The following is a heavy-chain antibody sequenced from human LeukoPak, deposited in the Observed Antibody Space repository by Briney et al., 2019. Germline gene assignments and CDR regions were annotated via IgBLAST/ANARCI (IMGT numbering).Heavy chain of an antibody. CDR2: IHHSGST. J-gene: IGHJ4*02. Sequence: SETLYLTCAVSGYSISSGYYWGWIRQPPGEGLLWIGSIHHSGSTYYTPSLKSRVTISVDTSTNTFSLYLSTVRAADTPVYYCARQRNIGGSGSYWFDYWGQGTLVTVSS. D-gene: IGHD3-10*01. CDR3: ARQRNIGGSGSYWFDY. CDR1: GYSISSGYY. V-gene: IGHV4-38-2*01.